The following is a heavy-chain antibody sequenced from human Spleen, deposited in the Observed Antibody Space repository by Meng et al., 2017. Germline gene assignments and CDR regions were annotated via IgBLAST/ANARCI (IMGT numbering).Heavy chain of an antibody. J-gene: IGHJ4*02. D-gene: IGHD6-13*01. CDR2: IYHSGST. CDR3: ASFLAAAAGRGSFDY. CDR1: GGSISSSNW. Sequence: SETLSLTCAVSGGSISSSNWWSWVRQPPGKGLEWIGEIYHSGSTNYNPSLKSRVTISVDKSKNQFSLKLSSVTAADTAVYYCASFLAAAAGRGSFDYWGQGTLVTVSS. V-gene: IGHV4-4*02.